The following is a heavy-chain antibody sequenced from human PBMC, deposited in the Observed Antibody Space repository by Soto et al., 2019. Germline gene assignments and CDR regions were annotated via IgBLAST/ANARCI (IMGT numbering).Heavy chain of an antibody. CDR2: IFYSGNT. CDR1: GGSLSFNY. J-gene: IGHJ4*02. V-gene: IGHV4-59*01. CDR3: ARGRGNFDF. Sequence: QVHLEESGPGLVKPSETLSLTCSVSGGSLSFNYWSWIRQVPGKGLEWIGYIFYSGNTNYNPSLKSRVTISVDTSKNHFSLNLSSLTAADTAVYYCARGRGNFDFWGQGTLVTVSS. D-gene: IGHD3-10*01.